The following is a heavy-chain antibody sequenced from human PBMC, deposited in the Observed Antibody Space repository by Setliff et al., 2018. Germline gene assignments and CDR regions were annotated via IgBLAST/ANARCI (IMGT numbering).Heavy chain of an antibody. V-gene: IGHV4-31*03. D-gene: IGHD2-15*01. Sequence: SSETLSLTCTVSGGPISSGGYYWSWIRQHPGKGLEWIGYIYYSGSTYYNPSLKSRVTISVDTSKNQFSLKLSSVTAADTAVYYCARCSRGGNDLNYWGQGTLVTVSS. CDR2: IYYSGST. J-gene: IGHJ4*02. CDR3: ARCSRGGNDLNY. CDR1: GGPISSGGYY.